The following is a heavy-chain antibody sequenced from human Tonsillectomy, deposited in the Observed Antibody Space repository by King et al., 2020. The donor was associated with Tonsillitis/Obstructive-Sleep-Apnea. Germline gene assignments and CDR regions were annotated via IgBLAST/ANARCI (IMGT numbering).Heavy chain of an antibody. CDR2: IYYSGST. V-gene: IGHV4-39*01. CDR3: ASTREVEDIVVVPAAIHY. Sequence: PLQESGPGLVKPSETLSLTCTVSGGSISSSSYYWGWIRQPPGKGLEWIGSIYYSGSTYYNPSLKSRVTISVDTSKNQFSLKLSSVTAADTAAYYCASTREVEDIVVVPAAIHYWGQGTLVTVSS. J-gene: IGHJ4*02. D-gene: IGHD2-2*01. CDR1: GGSISSSSYY.